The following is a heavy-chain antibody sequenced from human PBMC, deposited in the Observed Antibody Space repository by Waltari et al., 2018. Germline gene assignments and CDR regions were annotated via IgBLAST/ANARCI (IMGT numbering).Heavy chain of an antibody. CDR2: INHSGST. CDR3: ARGMTSSWYSYFDY. V-gene: IGHV4-34*01. CDR1: GGSFSGYY. D-gene: IGHD6-13*01. Sequence: QVQLQQWGAGLLKPSETLSLTCAVYGGSFSGYYWSWIRQPPGKGLEWIGEINHSGSTNSNPSLKSRVTISVDTSKNQFSLKLSSVTAADTAVYYCARGMTSSWYSYFDYWGQGTLVTVSS. J-gene: IGHJ4*02.